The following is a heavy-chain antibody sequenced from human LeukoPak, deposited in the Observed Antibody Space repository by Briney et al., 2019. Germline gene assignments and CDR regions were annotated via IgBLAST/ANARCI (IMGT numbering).Heavy chain of an antibody. CDR3: ARGLGYCSSTSCYALHFDY. Sequence: SETLSLTCAVYGGSFSGYYWSWIRQPPGKGLEWIGEINHSGSTNYNPSLKSRVTISVDTSKSQFSLKLSSVTAADTAVYYCARGLGYCSSTSCYALHFDYWGRGTLVTVSS. CDR1: GGSFSGYY. CDR2: INHSGST. D-gene: IGHD2-2*01. J-gene: IGHJ4*02. V-gene: IGHV4-34*01.